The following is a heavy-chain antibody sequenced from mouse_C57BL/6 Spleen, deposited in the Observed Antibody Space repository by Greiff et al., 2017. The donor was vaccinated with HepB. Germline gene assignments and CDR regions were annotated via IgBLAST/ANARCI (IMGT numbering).Heavy chain of an antibody. Sequence: EVKLQESGGGLVKPGGSLKLSCAASGFTFSSYAMSWVRQTPEKRLEWVATISDGGSYTYYPDNVKGRFTLSRDNANNNLYLQMSHLKSEDTAMYYCASDGYYVRFLYAMDYWGQGTSVTVSS. V-gene: IGHV5-4*03. D-gene: IGHD2-3*01. CDR1: GFTFSSYA. J-gene: IGHJ4*01. CDR2: ISDGGSYT. CDR3: ASDGYYVRFLYAMDY.